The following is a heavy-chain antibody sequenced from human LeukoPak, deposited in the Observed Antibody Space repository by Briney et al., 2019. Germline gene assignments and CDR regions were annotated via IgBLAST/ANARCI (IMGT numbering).Heavy chain of an antibody. CDR3: ARAIPLGYSYGNDAFDI. Sequence: ASVKVSCKASGYTFTGYYMHWVRQAPGQGLEWMGWINPNSGGTNYAQKFQGRVTMTRDTSISTAYMELSRLRSDDTAVYYCARAIPLGYSYGNDAFDIWGQGTMVTVSS. J-gene: IGHJ3*02. D-gene: IGHD5-18*01. V-gene: IGHV1-2*02. CDR2: INPNSGGT. CDR1: GYTFTGYY.